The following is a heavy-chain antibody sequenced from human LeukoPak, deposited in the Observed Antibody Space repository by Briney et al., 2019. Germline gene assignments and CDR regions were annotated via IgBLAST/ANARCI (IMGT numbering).Heavy chain of an antibody. CDR3: AKVWGYCSGGSCYGLDAFDI. D-gene: IGHD2-15*01. CDR2: IKPDGSSI. CDR1: GFTFSSYW. Sequence: PGGSLRLSCAASGFTFSSYWVNWVRQAPGKGLVWVARIKPDGSSISSADSVKGRFTISRDNSKNTLYLQMNSLRAEDTAVYYCAKVWGYCSGGSCYGLDAFDIWGQGTMVTVSS. J-gene: IGHJ3*02. V-gene: IGHV3-74*01.